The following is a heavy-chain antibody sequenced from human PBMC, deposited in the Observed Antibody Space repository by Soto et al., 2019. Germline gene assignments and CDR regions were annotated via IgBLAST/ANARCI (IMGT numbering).Heavy chain of an antibody. CDR3: ARTYYYDSSGPIQDAFDI. J-gene: IGHJ3*02. V-gene: IGHV1-69*13. CDR1: GGTFSSYA. CDR2: IIPIFGTA. D-gene: IGHD3-22*01. Sequence: ASVKVSFKASGGTFSSYAISWVRQAPGQGLEWMGGIIPIFGTANYAQKFQGRVTITADESTSTTYMELSSLRSEDTAVYYCARTYYYDSSGPIQDAFDIWGQGTMVTVSS.